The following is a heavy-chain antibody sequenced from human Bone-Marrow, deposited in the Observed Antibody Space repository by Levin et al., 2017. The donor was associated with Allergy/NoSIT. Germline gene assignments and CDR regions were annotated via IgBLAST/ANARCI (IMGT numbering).Heavy chain of an antibody. V-gene: IGHV4-39*01. CDR1: GASISSSSFC. J-gene: IGHJ4*02. Sequence: PSETLSLTCSVSGASISSSSFCWGWIRQPPGQGLEWIATIYQSGRTYYNPSLKSRVTISVDRSKNQFSLNLSSVGAADTGLYYCASPQSSSWFYYAYWGQGTPVTVSS. CDR3: ASPQSSSWFYYAY. D-gene: IGHD6-13*01. CDR2: IYQSGRT.